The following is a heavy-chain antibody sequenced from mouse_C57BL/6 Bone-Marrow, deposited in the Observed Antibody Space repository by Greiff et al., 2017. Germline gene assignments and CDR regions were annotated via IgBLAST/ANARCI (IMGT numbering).Heavy chain of an antibody. CDR1: GYTFTNYW. V-gene: IGHV1-63*01. D-gene: IGHD2-4*01. CDR2: IYPGGGYT. J-gene: IGHJ3*01. CDR3: ARYDYGGGLAY. Sequence: QVQLQQSGAELVRPGTSVKMSCKASGYTFTNYWIGWAKQRPGHGLEWIGDIYPGGGYTYYNEKFKGKATLTADKSSSTAYMQFTSLTSEDSAIYYCARYDYGGGLAYWGQGTLVTVSA.